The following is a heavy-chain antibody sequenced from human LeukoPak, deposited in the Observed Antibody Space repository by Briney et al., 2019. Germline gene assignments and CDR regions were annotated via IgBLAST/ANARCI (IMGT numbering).Heavy chain of an antibody. CDR3: ARTYIADSGGYSAFDY. Sequence: ASVKVSCKASGYTFTGYYMHWVRQAPGQGLEWMGWINPNSGGTNYAQKFQGWVTMTRDTSISTAYMELSRLRSDDTAVYYCARTYIADSGGYSAFDYWGRGTLVTVSS. D-gene: IGHD1-26*01. V-gene: IGHV1-2*04. CDR1: GYTFTGYY. CDR2: INPNSGGT. J-gene: IGHJ4*02.